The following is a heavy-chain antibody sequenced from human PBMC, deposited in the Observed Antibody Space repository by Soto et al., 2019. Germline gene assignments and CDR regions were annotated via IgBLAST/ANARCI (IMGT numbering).Heavy chain of an antibody. CDR2: ISSSSSYI. Sequence: EVQLVESGGGLVKPGGSLRLSCAASGFTFSSYSMNWVRQAPGKGLEWVSPISSSSSYIYYADSVKGRFTIARDNAKNSLYLQMNSLRAEDTAVYYCAREIRVSSWPFDYWGQGTLVTVSS. CDR1: GFTFSSYS. J-gene: IGHJ4*02. CDR3: AREIRVSSWPFDY. D-gene: IGHD6-13*01. V-gene: IGHV3-21*01.